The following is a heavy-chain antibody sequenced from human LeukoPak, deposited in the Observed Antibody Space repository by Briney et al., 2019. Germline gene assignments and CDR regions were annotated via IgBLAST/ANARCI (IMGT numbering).Heavy chain of an antibody. CDR2: IYTSGST. D-gene: IGHD3-22*01. J-gene: IGHJ4*02. CDR1: GGAISSGSYY. CDR3: ARSPLYYDSSGYYGRDY. V-gene: IGHV4-61*02. Sequence: TSETLSLTCTVSGGAISSGSYYWSWIRQPAGKVLEWIGRIYTSGSTNYNPSLKSRVTISVDTSKNQFSLKLSSVTAADTAVYYCARSPLYYDSSGYYGRDYWGQGTLVTVSS.